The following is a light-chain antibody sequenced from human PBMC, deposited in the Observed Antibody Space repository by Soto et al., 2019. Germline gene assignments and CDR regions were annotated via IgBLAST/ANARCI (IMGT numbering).Light chain of an antibody. CDR3: YSAADNNLV. CDR2: KDS. CDR1: VLAKTY. J-gene: IGLJ2*01. V-gene: IGLV3-27*01. Sequence: SYELTQPSSVSVSPGQTARITCSGDVLAKTYSRWFQQKPGQAPVLVIYKDSERPSGIPELEPENRSGTTVTLTISGAQVEDEADYYCYSAADNNLVFGGGTKLTVL.